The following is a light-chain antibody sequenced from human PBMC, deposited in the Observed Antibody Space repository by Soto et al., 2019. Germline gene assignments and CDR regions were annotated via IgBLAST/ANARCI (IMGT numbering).Light chain of an antibody. V-gene: IGKV1-9*01. Sequence: DIQLTQSPSFLSASVGDRVTITCRASQGISSYLAWYHQKPGKAPKLLIYDPSTLQSGVPSRFSGSGSGTEFALTISSLQPEDFATYYCQQLDSYPITFGQGTRLDIK. CDR3: QQLDSYPIT. CDR2: DPS. J-gene: IGKJ5*01. CDR1: QGISSY.